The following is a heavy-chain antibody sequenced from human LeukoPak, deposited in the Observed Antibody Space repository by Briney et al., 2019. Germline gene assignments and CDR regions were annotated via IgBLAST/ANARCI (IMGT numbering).Heavy chain of an antibody. CDR1: GFTFSNHA. D-gene: IGHD3-22*01. V-gene: IGHV3-23*01. Sequence: GGSLRLSCAASGFTFSNHAMSWVRQAPGKGPEWVAAISGSGGSTNYADSVKGRFTISRDNSKNTVYLQMNSLRADDTAVFYCARQYSTYYDSSGYYLVYWGQGTLVTVSS. CDR2: ISGSGGST. J-gene: IGHJ4*02. CDR3: ARQYSTYYDSSGYYLVY.